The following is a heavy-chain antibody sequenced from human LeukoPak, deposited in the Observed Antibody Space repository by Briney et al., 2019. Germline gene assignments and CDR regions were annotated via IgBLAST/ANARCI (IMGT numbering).Heavy chain of an antibody. D-gene: IGHD6-19*01. CDR2: IRSKAYGGTT. Sequence: PGGSLRLSCTASGFTFGDYAMSWVRQAPGKGLEWVGFIRSKAYGGTTEYAASVKGRFTISRDDSKSIAYLQINSLKTEDTAVYYCTRDTIAVAGKDYWGQGTLVTVSS. V-gene: IGHV3-49*04. J-gene: IGHJ4*02. CDR1: GFTFGDYA. CDR3: TRDTIAVAGKDY.